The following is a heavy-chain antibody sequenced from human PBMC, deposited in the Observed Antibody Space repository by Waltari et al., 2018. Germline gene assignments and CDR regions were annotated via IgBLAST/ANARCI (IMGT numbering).Heavy chain of an antibody. CDR3: AKERAPYSAYDSGSFAM. J-gene: IGHJ3*02. V-gene: IGHV3-30*18. CDR2: ISKDGSEK. Sequence: QVQLEESGGGVVQPGRSLRLSCAASGFTFSSYGMHWVRQAPGKGLEWVAVISKDGSEKYYADSVKGRFTIYRDNSKNTQYLQMNSLRPEDTAVYYCAKERAPYSAYDSGSFAMWGQGTMVTVSS. CDR1: GFTFSSYG. D-gene: IGHD5-12*01.